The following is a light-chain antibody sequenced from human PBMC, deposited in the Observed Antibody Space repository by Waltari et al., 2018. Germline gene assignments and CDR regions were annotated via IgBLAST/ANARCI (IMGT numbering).Light chain of an antibody. CDR2: DVN. J-gene: IGLJ1*01. Sequence: QSALTQPRSVSGSPGQSVTISCTGPSSDVGASKLFSWYQQHPGKAPNLMIYDVNKRPSGFPDRFAGSTSGTPASLTISGLQAEEEADYSCCSYAGNFTFVFGAGTKVTVL. CDR1: SSDVGASKL. CDR3: CSYAGNFTFV. V-gene: IGLV2-11*01.